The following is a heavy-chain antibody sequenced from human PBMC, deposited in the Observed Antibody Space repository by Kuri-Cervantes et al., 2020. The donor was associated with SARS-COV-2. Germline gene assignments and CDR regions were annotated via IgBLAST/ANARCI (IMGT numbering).Heavy chain of an antibody. J-gene: IGHJ5*02. D-gene: IGHD2-2*01. CDR3: ATGDQLLVGWFDP. CDR2: INAGNGNT. Sequence: ASVKVSCKASGYTFTSYAMHWVRQAPGQRPEWMGWINAGNGNTKYSQKFQGRVTMTEDTSTDTAYMELSSLRSEDTAVYYCATGDQLLVGWFDPWGQGTLVTVSS. V-gene: IGHV1-3*01. CDR1: GYTFTSYA.